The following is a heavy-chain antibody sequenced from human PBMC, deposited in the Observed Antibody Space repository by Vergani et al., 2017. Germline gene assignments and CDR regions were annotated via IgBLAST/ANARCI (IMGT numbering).Heavy chain of an antibody. CDR3: ARDLLLWFGELRYGMDV. CDR2: INHSGST. V-gene: IGHV4-34*01. D-gene: IGHD3-10*01. CDR1: GGSFSGYY. J-gene: IGHJ6*02. Sequence: QVQLQQWGAGLLKPSETLSLTCAVYGGSFSGYYWSWIRQPPGKGLEWIGEINHSGSTNYNPSLKSRVTISVDTSKNQFSLKLSSVTAADTAVYYCARDLLLWFGELRYGMDVWGQGTMVTVSS.